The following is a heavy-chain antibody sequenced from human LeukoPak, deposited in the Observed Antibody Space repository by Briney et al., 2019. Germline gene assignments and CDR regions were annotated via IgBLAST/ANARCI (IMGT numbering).Heavy chain of an antibody. V-gene: IGHV1-46*01. D-gene: IGHD5-12*01. CDR1: GYTFTSYG. J-gene: IGHJ4*02. Sequence: ASVKVSCKASGYTFTSYGISWVRQAPGQGLEWMGIINPSGGSTSYAQRFQGRVTMTRDTSTSTAYMELRSLRSDDTAVYYCARTSHYVDIAATIPYGIYYFDYWGQGTLVTVSS. CDR3: ARTSHYVDIAATIPYGIYYFDY. CDR2: INPSGGST.